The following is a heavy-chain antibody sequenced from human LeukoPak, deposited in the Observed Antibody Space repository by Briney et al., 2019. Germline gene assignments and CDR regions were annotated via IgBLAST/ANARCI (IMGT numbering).Heavy chain of an antibody. V-gene: IGHV3-53*01. J-gene: IGHJ4*02. CDR2: LYIGGNT. CDR3: MTAAGYNFGQY. Sequence: GGSLRLSCAASGFTFSSYSMNWVRQAPGKGLEWVSALYIGGNTYYADSVRGRFAISRDNSKNTLYLQMNSLRAEDTAIYYCMTAAGYNFGQYWGQGTLVTVSS. D-gene: IGHD5-18*01. CDR1: GFTFSSYS.